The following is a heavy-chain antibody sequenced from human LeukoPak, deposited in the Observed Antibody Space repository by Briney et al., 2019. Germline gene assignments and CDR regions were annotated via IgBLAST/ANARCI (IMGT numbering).Heavy chain of an antibody. CDR2: IYYSGST. CDR3: ARLIVVVPGDYYYMDV. V-gene: IGHV4-59*08. Sequence: PSETLSLTCTVSGGSISSYYWSWIRQPPGKGLEWIGYIYYSGSTNYNPSLKSRVTISVDTSKNQFSLKLSSVTAADTAVYYCARLIVVVPGDYYYMDVWGKGTTVAISS. CDR1: GGSISSYY. D-gene: IGHD2-2*01. J-gene: IGHJ6*03.